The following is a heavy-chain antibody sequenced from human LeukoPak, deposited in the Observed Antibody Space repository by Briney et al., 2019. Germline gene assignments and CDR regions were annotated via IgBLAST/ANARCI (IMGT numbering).Heavy chain of an antibody. V-gene: IGHV4-30-4*01. J-gene: IGHJ4*02. CDR3: ARDRPMVRGVTPQYYFDY. Sequence: PSETLSLTCTVSGGSISSGDYYWSWIRQPAGKGLEWIGYIYYSGSTYYNPSLKSRVTISVDTSKNQFSLKLSSVTAADTAVYYCARDRPMVRGVTPQYYFDYWGQGTLVTVSS. D-gene: IGHD3-10*01. CDR1: GGSISSGDYY. CDR2: IYYSGST.